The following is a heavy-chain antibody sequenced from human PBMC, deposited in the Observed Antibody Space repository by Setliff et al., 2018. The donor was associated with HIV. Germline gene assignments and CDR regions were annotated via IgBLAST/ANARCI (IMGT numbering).Heavy chain of an antibody. CDR1: GASINSGDSY. Sequence: PSETLSLTCTVSGASINSGDSYWTWIRQSPGKGLEWIGFIYYSGSNYYNPSLKSRVTISVDRSKNQFFLRLTSVTAADTAVYYCARGSYRGSGFFVRYFDFWGQGSLVTVSS. V-gene: IGHV4-30-4*01. CDR2: IYYSGSN. CDR3: ARGSYRGSGFFVRYFDF. J-gene: IGHJ4*02. D-gene: IGHD3-3*01.